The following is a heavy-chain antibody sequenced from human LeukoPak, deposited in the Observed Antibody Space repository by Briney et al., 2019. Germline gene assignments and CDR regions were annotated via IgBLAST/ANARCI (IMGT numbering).Heavy chain of an antibody. Sequence: GGSLRLSCAASGFTFSSYWMSWVRQAPGKGLEWVSSISISSSSVYYADSVKGRFTISRDNAKKSLYLQMNSLRAEDTAVYYCARATTYDILTGFSDYWGQGTLVTVSS. D-gene: IGHD3-9*01. CDR3: ARATTYDILTGFSDY. V-gene: IGHV3-21*01. CDR1: GFTFSSYW. CDR2: ISISSSSV. J-gene: IGHJ4*02.